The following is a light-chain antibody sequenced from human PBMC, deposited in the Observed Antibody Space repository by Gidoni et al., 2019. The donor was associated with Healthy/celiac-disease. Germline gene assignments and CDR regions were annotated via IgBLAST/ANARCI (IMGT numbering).Light chain of an antibody. V-gene: IGKV1-39*01. J-gene: IGKJ1*01. CDR3: QQSYSTPRT. Sequence: IKLPKSPSSLSASVGDRVTITCRASQSISSYLNWNQQKPGKAPKLLIYAASSLQSGVPSRFSGSGSGTDFTLTISSLQPDDFATYYCQQSYSTPRTFGQGTKVEIK. CDR2: AAS. CDR1: QSISSY.